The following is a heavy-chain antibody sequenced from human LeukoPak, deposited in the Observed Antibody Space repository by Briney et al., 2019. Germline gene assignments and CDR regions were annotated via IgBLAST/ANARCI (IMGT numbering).Heavy chain of an antibody. CDR2: IYSGGST. CDR1: GFTVSSNY. D-gene: IGHD4-23*01. CDR3: ATPTYGGDHDAFDI. Sequence: PGGSLRLSCAASGFTVSSNYMSWVRQAPGKGLEWVSVIYSGGSTYYADSVKGRFTISRDNSKNTLYLQMNSLRAEDTAVYYCATPTYGGDHDAFDIWGQGTMVNVSS. J-gene: IGHJ3*02. V-gene: IGHV3-53*01.